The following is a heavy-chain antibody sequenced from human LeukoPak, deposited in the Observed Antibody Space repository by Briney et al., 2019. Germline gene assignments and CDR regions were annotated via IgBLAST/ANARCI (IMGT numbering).Heavy chain of an antibody. CDR1: GGSFSDCY. D-gene: IGHD6-19*01. J-gene: IGHJ4*02. CDR2: INHSGST. CDR3: ARHGEYYSSGWGNDY. V-gene: IGHV4-34*01. Sequence: MSSETLSLTCDVYGGSFSDCYWSWIRQPPGKGLEWIGEINHSGSTNYNPSLKSRVTISVDTSKNLFSLKLSSVTAADTAVYYCARHGEYYSSGWGNDYWGQGTLVTVSS.